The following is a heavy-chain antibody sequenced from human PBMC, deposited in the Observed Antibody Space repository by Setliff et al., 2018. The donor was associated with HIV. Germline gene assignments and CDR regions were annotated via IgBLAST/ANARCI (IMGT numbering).Heavy chain of an antibody. D-gene: IGHD6-19*01. V-gene: IGHV4-34*01. CDR3: ARESDRQWLVPGAFDI. CDR2: INHSGST. CDR1: GGSFGTYY. J-gene: IGHJ3*02. Sequence: PSETLSLTCAVYGGSFGTYYWSWIRQPPGVGLQWIGEINHSGSTHYNPSLKRRVTISVDTSKNQFSLNLSSVTAADTAVYYCARESDRQWLVPGAFDIWGQGTMVTVSS.